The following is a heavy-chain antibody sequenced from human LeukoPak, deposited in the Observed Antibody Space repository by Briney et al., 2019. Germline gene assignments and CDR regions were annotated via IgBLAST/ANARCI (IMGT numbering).Heavy chain of an antibody. CDR2: IYYSGST. V-gene: IGHV4-59*01. Sequence: SETLSLTCTVSGGSISSYYWSWIRQPPGKGLEWIGYIYYSGSTNYNPSLKSRVTISVDTSKNQFSLKMTSVTAADTAVYYCARALVGAKDRFDPWGQGTLVTVSS. J-gene: IGHJ5*02. CDR1: GGSISSYY. CDR3: ARALVGAKDRFDP. D-gene: IGHD1-26*01.